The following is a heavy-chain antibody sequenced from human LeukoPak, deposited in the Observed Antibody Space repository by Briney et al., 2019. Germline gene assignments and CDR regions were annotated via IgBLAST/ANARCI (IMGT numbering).Heavy chain of an antibody. CDR1: GYTFTSYD. D-gene: IGHD5-18*01. CDR2: MNPNSGNT. V-gene: IGHV1-8*01. Sequence: ASVKVSCKASGYTFTSYDINWVRQATGQGLEWMGWMNPNSGNTGYAQKFQGRVTMTRNTSISTAYMELSSLRSEDTAVYYCAKDQKRGYSYGYLFYYYYMDVWGKGTTVTISS. J-gene: IGHJ6*03. CDR3: AKDQKRGYSYGYLFYYYYMDV.